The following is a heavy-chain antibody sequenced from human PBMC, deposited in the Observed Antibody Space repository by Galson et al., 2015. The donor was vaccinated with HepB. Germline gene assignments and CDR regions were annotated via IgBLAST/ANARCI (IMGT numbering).Heavy chain of an antibody. V-gene: IGHV4-4*07. D-gene: IGHD2-2*01. Sequence: SETLSLTCTVSGASITTWYWSWVRQSPGRGLEWIGRIYVSGSTNYNPSLKSRVTMSVDTSKNQFSLMLTSVTAADTAVYYCAREHYAYEPDYWGQGTLVTVSS. CDR1: GASITTWY. CDR2: IYVSGST. J-gene: IGHJ4*02. CDR3: AREHYAYEPDY.